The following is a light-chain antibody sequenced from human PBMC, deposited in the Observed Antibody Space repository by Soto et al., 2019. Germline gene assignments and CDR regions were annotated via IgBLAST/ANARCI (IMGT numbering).Light chain of an antibody. Sequence: DIVMTQSPLSLPVTPGEPASISCRSSQSLLNSNGYNYLDWYLQKPGQSPQLLIYLGSNRASGVPDRFSGSGSGRDFTLRINRVEAEDVGAYYCMQALQTLSITFGQGTRLEIK. J-gene: IGKJ5*01. CDR3: MQALQTLSIT. CDR1: QSLLNSNGYNY. V-gene: IGKV2-28*01. CDR2: LGS.